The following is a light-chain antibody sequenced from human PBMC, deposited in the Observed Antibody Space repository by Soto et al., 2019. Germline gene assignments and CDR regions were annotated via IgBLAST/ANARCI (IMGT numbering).Light chain of an antibody. Sequence: QSALTQPASVSGSPGQSITISCTGTSSDVGSYTLVSWYQQHPGKTPKLMLYETNKRPSGVSNRFSGSKSGNTASLTISGLQAEDEADYYNCSYAGSSTYVVFGGGTKLTVL. J-gene: IGLJ2*01. V-gene: IGLV2-23*01. CDR1: SSDVGSYTL. CDR3: CSYAGSSTYVV. CDR2: ETN.